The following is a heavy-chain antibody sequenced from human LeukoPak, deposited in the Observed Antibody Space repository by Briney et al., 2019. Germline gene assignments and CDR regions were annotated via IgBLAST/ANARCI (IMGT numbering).Heavy chain of an antibody. Sequence: GGSLRLSCAGSGFTFSDYWVDWVRQAPGKGLEWVANINKDGTEKNYLESVKGRFTISRDNAKNSLYLQMNNLRAEDTAVYYCARNRGWQQFDYWGQGTLVTVSS. CDR1: GFTFSDYW. D-gene: IGHD5-24*01. J-gene: IGHJ4*02. CDR2: INKDGTEK. V-gene: IGHV3-7*01. CDR3: ARNRGWQQFDY.